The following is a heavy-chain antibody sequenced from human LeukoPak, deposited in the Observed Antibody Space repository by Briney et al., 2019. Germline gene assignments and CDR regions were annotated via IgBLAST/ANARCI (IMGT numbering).Heavy chain of an antibody. Sequence: GGSLRLSCAASGFTFNIYWIHWVRHAPGTGLVWVSRINSDGSNTTYADSVKGRFTISRDNVKNTVYLQMNSLRAEDTAVYYCAREAVLSGTSVFDYWGRGTLITVSS. CDR1: GFTFNIYW. CDR3: AREAVLSGTSVFDY. J-gene: IGHJ4*02. CDR2: INSDGSNT. D-gene: IGHD3-3*01. V-gene: IGHV3-74*01.